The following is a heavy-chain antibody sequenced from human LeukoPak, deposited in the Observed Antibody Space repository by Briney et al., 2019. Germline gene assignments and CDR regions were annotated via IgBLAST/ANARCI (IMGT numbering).Heavy chain of an antibody. CDR2: ISHSGST. Sequence: SETLSLTCAVYGGSFSGYYWSWIRQPPGKGLEWIGEISHSGSTNYNPSLKSRVTISLDTSKNQFSLKLSSVTAADTAVYYCARFRPFDSIWETKRRYYLDYWGKGPLVTVPS. J-gene: IGHJ4*02. V-gene: IGHV4-34*01. CDR3: ARFRPFDSIWETKRRYYLDY. CDR1: GGSFSGYY. D-gene: IGHD3-16*01.